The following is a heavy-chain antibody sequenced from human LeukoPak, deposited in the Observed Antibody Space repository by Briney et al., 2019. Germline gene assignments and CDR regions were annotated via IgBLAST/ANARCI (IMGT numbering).Heavy chain of an antibody. V-gene: IGHV3-23*01. Sequence: GGSLRLSCAASGFTFSSYAMGWVRQAPGKGLEWVSTISGSGGTTYYADSVKGRFTISRDNSKNTLYLQMNSLRAEDTAVYYCAKTEYYDFWSGYTFDYWGQGTLVTVSS. CDR2: ISGSGGTT. CDR3: AKTEYYDFWSGYTFDY. D-gene: IGHD3-3*01. J-gene: IGHJ4*02. CDR1: GFTFSSYA.